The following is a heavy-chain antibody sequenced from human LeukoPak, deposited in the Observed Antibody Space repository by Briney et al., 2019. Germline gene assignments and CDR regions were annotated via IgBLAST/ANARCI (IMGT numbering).Heavy chain of an antibody. V-gene: IGHV3-23*01. CDR1: GFTFSSYA. CDR3: ARGGILEWLSRPLDY. J-gene: IGHJ4*02. Sequence: PGGSLRLSCAASGFTFSSYAMSWVRQAPGKGLEWVSAISGSGGSTFYTDSVKGRFTISRDNAKNSLYLQMNSLRAEDTAVYYCARGGILEWLSRPLDYWGQGTLVTVSS. CDR2: ISGSGGST. D-gene: IGHD3-3*01.